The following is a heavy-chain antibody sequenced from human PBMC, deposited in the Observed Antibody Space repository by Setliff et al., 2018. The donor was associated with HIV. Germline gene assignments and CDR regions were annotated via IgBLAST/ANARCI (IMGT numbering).Heavy chain of an antibody. D-gene: IGHD6-13*01. V-gene: IGHV4-34*01. J-gene: IGHJ3*02. Sequence: SETLSLTCAVYDGSFSGYYWTWIRQTPGKGLEWIGEITHIGSTTHTPSLRSRVSMSVDTSKKQFSLNLSSVTAADTAVYYCARGFGSSWSYDGFDIWGQGTLVTVS. CDR2: ITHIGST. CDR3: ARGFGSSWSYDGFDI. CDR1: DGSFSGYY.